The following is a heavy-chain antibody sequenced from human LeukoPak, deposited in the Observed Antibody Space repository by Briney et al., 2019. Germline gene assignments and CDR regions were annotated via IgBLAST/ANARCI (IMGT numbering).Heavy chain of an antibody. CDR3: ARENGYRYDY. V-gene: IGHV4-59*01. CDR2: IYYSGST. J-gene: IGHJ4*02. CDR1: GGSISSYY. Sequence: SETLSLTCTVSGGSISSYYWSWIRQPPGKGLEWIGSIYYSGSTNYNPSLKSRVTISVDTSKNQFSLKLSSVTAADTALYYCARENGYRYDYWGQGTLVTVSS. D-gene: IGHD5-18*01.